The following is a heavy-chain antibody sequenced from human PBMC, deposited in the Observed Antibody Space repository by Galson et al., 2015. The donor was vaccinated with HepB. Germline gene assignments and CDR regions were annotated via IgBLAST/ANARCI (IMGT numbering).Heavy chain of an antibody. V-gene: IGHV1-46*01. CDR1: GYTFTSYY. D-gene: IGHD2-2*01. CDR3: ARDLGLGYCSSTSCSFVHLGLVL. J-gene: IGHJ4*02. Sequence: SVKVSCKASGYTFTSYYMHWVRQAPGQGLEWMGIINPSGGSTSYAQKFQGRVTMTRDTSTSTVYMELSSLRSEDTAVYYCARDLGLGYCSSTSCSFVHLGLVLWGQGTLVTVSS. CDR2: INPSGGST.